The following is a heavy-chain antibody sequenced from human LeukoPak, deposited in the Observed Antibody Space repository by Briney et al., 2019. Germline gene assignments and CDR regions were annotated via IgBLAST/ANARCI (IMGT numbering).Heavy chain of an antibody. CDR1: GGSIGNSHW. Sequence: KPSETLSLTCAVSGGSIGNSHWWSWVRHPPEKGLEWIGQVYPGGSAVYNPSFKSRVTLSLDKSRNHFSLFLTSVIAADTAVYFCARHEGYSFKYWGQGALVTVSS. CDR2: VYPGGSA. J-gene: IGHJ4*02. CDR3: ARHEGYSFKY. V-gene: IGHV4-4*02.